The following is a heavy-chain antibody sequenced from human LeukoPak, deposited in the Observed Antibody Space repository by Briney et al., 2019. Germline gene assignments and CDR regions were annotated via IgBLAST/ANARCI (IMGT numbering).Heavy chain of an antibody. CDR3: AREETPMVHDY. V-gene: IGHV3-21*01. Sequence: GGSLRLSCAASEFTFSSYAMSWVRQAPGKWLEWVSSITRGSRYIYYADSVKGRFTISRDNAKNSLYLQMNSLRAEDTAVYYCAREETPMVHDYWGQGTLVTVSS. D-gene: IGHD5-18*01. J-gene: IGHJ4*02. CDR2: ITRGSRYI. CDR1: EFTFSSYA.